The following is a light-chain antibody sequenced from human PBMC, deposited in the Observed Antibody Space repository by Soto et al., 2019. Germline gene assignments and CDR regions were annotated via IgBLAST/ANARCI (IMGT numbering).Light chain of an antibody. CDR3: CSYASSYTWV. V-gene: IGLV2-11*01. J-gene: IGLJ3*02. Sequence: QSVLTQPRSVSGSPGQSVTISCTGTSSDVGGYNFVSWYQHHPGKAPKLMIYDVSKRPSGVPDRFSGSKSGTTASLTISGLLAEDEADYFCCSYASSYTWVFGGGTQLTVL. CDR1: SSDVGGYNF. CDR2: DVS.